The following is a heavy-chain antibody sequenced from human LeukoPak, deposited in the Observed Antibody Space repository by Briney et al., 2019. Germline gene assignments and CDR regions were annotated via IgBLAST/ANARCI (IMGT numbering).Heavy chain of an antibody. CDR3: ARMNYVSSGWGAPFDY. CDR1: GFTFSNYW. D-gene: IGHD1-7*01. J-gene: IGHJ4*02. Sequence: PGGSLRLSCAASGFTFSNYWMHWVRQAPGKGLVWVSRINTDGSNTNYADSVRGRFTNSRDNAKNTLYLQMNSPRAEDTAVYYCARMNYVSSGWGAPFDYWGQGTLVTVSS. CDR2: INTDGSNT. V-gene: IGHV3-74*01.